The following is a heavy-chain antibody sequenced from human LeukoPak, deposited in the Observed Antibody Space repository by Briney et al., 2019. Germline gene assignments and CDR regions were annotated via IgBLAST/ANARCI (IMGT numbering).Heavy chain of an antibody. D-gene: IGHD1-26*01. V-gene: IGHV3-21*01. CDR2: ISSSSSNI. Sequence: PGGSLRLSCAASGFTFSSYSMNWVRQAPGKGLEWVSSISSSSSNIYYADSVKGRFTISRDNAKNSLYLQMNSLRAEDTAVYYCARDHALGSGSYRFDPWGQGTLVTVSS. CDR3: ARDHALGSGSYRFDP. J-gene: IGHJ5*02. CDR1: GFTFSSYS.